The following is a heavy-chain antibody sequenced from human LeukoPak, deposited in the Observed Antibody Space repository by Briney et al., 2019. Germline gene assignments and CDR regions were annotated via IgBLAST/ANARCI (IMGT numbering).Heavy chain of an antibody. CDR3: ARTYSSSWYSSFVY. V-gene: IGHV4-38-2*02. CDR1: GYSISSGYY. Sequence: SETLSLTCTVSGYSISSGYYWGWIRQPPGKGLEWIGSIYHSGSTYYNPSLKSRVTISVDTSKNQFSLKLSSVTAADTAVYYCARTYSSSWYSSFVYWGQGTLVTVSS. D-gene: IGHD6-13*01. J-gene: IGHJ4*02. CDR2: IYHSGST.